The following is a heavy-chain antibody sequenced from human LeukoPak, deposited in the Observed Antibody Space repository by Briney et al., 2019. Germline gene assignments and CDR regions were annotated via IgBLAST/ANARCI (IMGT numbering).Heavy chain of an antibody. V-gene: IGHV3-43D*04. CDR3: SKDLMCYDDLTGYHYYYYGMDV. CDR2: ISWDGGST. CDR1: GFTFDDYA. D-gene: IGHD3-9*01. Sequence: GGSLRLSCAASGFTFDDYAMHWVRQAPGKGLEWVSLISWDGGSTYYADSVKGRFTISRDNSKNSLYLQMNSLRAEDTALYYCSKDLMCYDDLTGYHYYYYGMDVWGKGTTVTVSS. J-gene: IGHJ6*04.